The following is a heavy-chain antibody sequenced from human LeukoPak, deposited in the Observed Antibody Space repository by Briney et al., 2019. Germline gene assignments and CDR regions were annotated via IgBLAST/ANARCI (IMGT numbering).Heavy chain of an antibody. CDR3: AKQLRITIFGVVTHMPDAFDI. CDR2: ISGSGGST. J-gene: IGHJ3*02. Sequence: PGGSLRLSCAASGFTFSSYAMSWVRQAPGKGLEWVSAISGSGGSTYYADSVKGPFTISRDNSKNTLYLQMNSLRAEDTAVYYCAKQLRITIFGVVTHMPDAFDIWGQGTMVTVSS. V-gene: IGHV3-23*01. D-gene: IGHD3-3*01. CDR1: GFTFSSYA.